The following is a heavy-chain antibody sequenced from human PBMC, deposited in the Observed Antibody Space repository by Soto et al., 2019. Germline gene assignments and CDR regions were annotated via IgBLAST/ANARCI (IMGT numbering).Heavy chain of an antibody. CDR2: IYYSGST. V-gene: IGHV4-59*08. J-gene: IGHJ5*02. Sequence: PSETLSLTCTVSGGSISSYYWSWIRQPPGKGLEWIGYIYYSGSTNYNPSLKSRVTISVDTSKNQFSLKLSSVTAADTAVYYCARSPKRRWLSWFDPWGQGTLVTVSS. CDR1: GGSISSYY. CDR3: ARSPKRRWLSWFDP. D-gene: IGHD6-19*01.